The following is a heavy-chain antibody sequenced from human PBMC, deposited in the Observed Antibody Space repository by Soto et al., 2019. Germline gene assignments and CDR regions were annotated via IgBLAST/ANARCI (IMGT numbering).Heavy chain of an antibody. CDR2: IYYSGST. Sequence: SETLSLTCTSSGGSISSSSYYWGWIRQPSGKGLEWIGSIYYSGSTYYNPSLKSRVTISVDTSKNQFSLKLSSVTAADTAEYYCARLDGCSHYMDIWGKGTTVTVS. CDR1: GGSISSSSYY. J-gene: IGHJ6*03. V-gene: IGHV4-39*01. D-gene: IGHD6-19*01. CDR3: ARLDGCSHYMDI.